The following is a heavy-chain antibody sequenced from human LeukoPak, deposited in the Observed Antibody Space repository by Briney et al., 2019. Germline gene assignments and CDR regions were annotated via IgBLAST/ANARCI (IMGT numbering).Heavy chain of an antibody. CDR2: ISGSGGST. V-gene: IGHV3-23*01. D-gene: IGHD2-2*01. CDR3: AKGDIVVVPAAKDEFGFDY. CDR1: GFTFSSYA. J-gene: IGHJ4*02. Sequence: PGGSLRLSCAASGFTFSSYAMSWVRQAPGKGLEWVSAISGSGGSTYYADSVKGRFTISRDNSKNTLYLQMNSLRAEDTAVYYCAKGDIVVVPAAKDEFGFDYWGQGTLVTASS.